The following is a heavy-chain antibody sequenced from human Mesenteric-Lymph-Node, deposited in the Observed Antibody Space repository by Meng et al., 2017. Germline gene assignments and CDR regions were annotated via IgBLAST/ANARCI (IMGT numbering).Heavy chain of an antibody. D-gene: IGHD5-24*01. V-gene: IGHV4-31*03. CDR1: GGSISSGGFY. J-gene: IGHJ4*02. Sequence: VPLQESGHGRVKPSRTLSLTCTVSGGSISSGGFYWSWIRQHPGKGLEWIGYIYYSGSTYYNPSLRSRVAISIDTSKNQFSLKLSSVTAADTAVYYCATQESRDGHNPYWGQGTLVTVSS. CDR3: ATQESRDGHNPY. CDR2: IYYSGST.